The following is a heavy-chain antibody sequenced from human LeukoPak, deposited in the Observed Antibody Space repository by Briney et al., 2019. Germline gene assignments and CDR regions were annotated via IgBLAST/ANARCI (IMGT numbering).Heavy chain of an antibody. Sequence: SETLSLTCTVSGGSISSGGYYWSWIRQPPGKGLGWIGYICHSGSTYYNPSLKSRVTISVDRSKNQFSLKLSSVTAADTAVYYCATTSIAARADYWGQGTLVTVSS. CDR1: GGSISSGGYY. D-gene: IGHD6-6*01. CDR2: ICHSGST. V-gene: IGHV4-30-2*01. CDR3: ATTSIAARADY. J-gene: IGHJ4*02.